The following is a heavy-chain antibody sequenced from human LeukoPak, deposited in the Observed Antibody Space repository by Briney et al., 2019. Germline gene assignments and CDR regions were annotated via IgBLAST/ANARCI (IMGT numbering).Heavy chain of an antibody. CDR1: GFTFSSHA. D-gene: IGHD2-2*01. J-gene: IGHJ4*02. V-gene: IGHV3-23*01. CDR2: ISGSGGST. Sequence: PGGSLRLSCAASGFTFSSHAMSWVRQAPGKGLEWVSAISGSGGSTYYADSVKGRFTISRDNSKNTLYLQMNSLKAEDTAVYYCAKGVYCSSTSCYATDPLDYWGQGTLVTVSS. CDR3: AKGVYCSSTSCYATDPLDY.